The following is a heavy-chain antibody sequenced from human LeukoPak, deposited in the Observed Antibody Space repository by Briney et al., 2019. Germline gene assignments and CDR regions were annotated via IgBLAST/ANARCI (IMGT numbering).Heavy chain of an antibody. Sequence: GASVKVSCKASGGTFGSYAISWVRQAPGQGLEWMGGIIPIFGTANYAQKFQGRVTITADESTSTAYMELSSLRSEDTAVYYCARLPPRNEWLRRDLDTAVTWGQGTLVTVSS. CDR2: IIPIFGTA. J-gene: IGHJ4*02. CDR1: GGTFGSYA. V-gene: IGHV1-69*13. D-gene: IGHD5-12*01. CDR3: ARLPPRNEWLRRDLDTAVT.